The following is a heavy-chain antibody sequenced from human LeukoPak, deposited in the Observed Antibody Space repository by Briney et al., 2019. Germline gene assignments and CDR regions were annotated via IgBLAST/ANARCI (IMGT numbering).Heavy chain of an antibody. Sequence: PSETLSLTCAVYGGSLSSYYWGWIRQPPGKGLEWIGSIYYSGSTYYNPSLKSRVTISVDTSKNQFSLKLSSVTAADTAVYYCARDQPVKNWFDPWGQGTLVTVSS. CDR3: ARDQPVKNWFDP. D-gene: IGHD1-14*01. V-gene: IGHV4-39*07. J-gene: IGHJ5*02. CDR2: IYYSGST. CDR1: GGSLSSYY.